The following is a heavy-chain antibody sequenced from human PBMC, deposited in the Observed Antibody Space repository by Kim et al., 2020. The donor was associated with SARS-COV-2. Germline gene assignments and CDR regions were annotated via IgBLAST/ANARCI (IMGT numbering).Heavy chain of an antibody. CDR1: GFTFSSYW. CDR3: ARDPYDYVWGSYRSRFDY. V-gene: IGHV3-74*01. J-gene: IGHJ4*02. Sequence: GGSLRLSCAASGFTFSSYWMHWVRQAPGKGLVWVSRINSDGSSTSYADSVKGRFTISRDNAKNTLYLQMNSLRAEDTAVYYCARDPYDYVWGSYRSRFDYWGQGTLVTVSS. CDR2: INSDGSST. D-gene: IGHD3-16*02.